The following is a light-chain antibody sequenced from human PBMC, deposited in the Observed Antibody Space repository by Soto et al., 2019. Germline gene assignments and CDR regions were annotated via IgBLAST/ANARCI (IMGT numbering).Light chain of an antibody. CDR1: QSISSY. V-gene: IGKV1-9*01. Sequence: DIQMTQSPSSLSASVGDRVTITCRASQSISSYLAWYQQKPGEAPKLLIFAASTLQSGVPSRFSGSGSGTDFTLTISSLQAEDFATYYCRQLSTYPSTFGGGTKVDIK. CDR2: AAS. J-gene: IGKJ4*01. CDR3: RQLSTYPST.